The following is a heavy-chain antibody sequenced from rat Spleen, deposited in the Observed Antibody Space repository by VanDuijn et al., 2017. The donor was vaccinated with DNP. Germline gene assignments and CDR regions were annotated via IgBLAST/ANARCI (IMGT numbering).Heavy chain of an antibody. V-gene: IGHV2-16*01. Sequence: QVQLKESGPGLVQPSRTLSLTCTVSGFSLTNSGVNWVRQPPGKGLEWIAAIWSGGSTNYNSALKSRLSISRDTSKSQVLLKMNSLQTEDTAMYFCARWDYHSGDFDYWGQGVMVTVSS. CDR2: IWSGGST. CDR3: ARWDYHSGDFDY. J-gene: IGHJ2*01. CDR1: GFSLTNSG. D-gene: IGHD1-1*01.